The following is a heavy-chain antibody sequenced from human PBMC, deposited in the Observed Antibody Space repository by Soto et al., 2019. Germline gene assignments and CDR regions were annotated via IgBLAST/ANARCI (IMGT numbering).Heavy chain of an antibody. CDR3: AIWGVAGYFDY. V-gene: IGHV3-23*01. Sequence: GGSLRLSCAASGFTFSVYYMAWFRQAPGKGLEWVSAISGSGGNIFYADSVKGRFTISRDNAKDTPYLQMNSLRAEDTAVYYCAIWGVAGYFDYWGQGTLVTVSS. CDR2: ISGSGGNI. CDR1: GFTFSVYY. J-gene: IGHJ4*02. D-gene: IGHD6-19*01.